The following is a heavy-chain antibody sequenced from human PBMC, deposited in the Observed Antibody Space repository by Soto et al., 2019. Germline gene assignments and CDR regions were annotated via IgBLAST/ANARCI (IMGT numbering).Heavy chain of an antibody. CDR1: GFTFSSYA. J-gene: IGHJ5*02. V-gene: IGHV3-23*01. CDR2: ISGSGGST. Sequence: GGSLRLSCAASGFTFSSYAMSRVRQAPGKGLEWVSAISGSGGSTYYADSVKGRFTISRDNSKNTLYLQMNSLRAEDTAVYYCAKSGLGGLRFLEWLLPDWFDPWGQGTLVTVSS. D-gene: IGHD3-3*01. CDR3: AKSGLGGLRFLEWLLPDWFDP.